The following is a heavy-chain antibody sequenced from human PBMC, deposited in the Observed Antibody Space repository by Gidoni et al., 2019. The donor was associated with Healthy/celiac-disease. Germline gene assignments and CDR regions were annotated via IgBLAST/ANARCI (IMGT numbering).Heavy chain of an antibody. J-gene: IGHJ4*02. CDR1: GFTFCTYS. Sequence: EVQLVESGGGLVKPGGSLRLSCAASGFTFCTYSMNWVRQAPGKGLEWVSSISSSSSYIYYADSVKGRFTISRDNAKNSLYLQMNSLRAEDTAVYYCARGPSRYDSSGYPPYWGQGTLVTVSS. D-gene: IGHD3-22*01. CDR2: ISSSSSYI. CDR3: ARGPSRYDSSGYPPY. V-gene: IGHV3-21*01.